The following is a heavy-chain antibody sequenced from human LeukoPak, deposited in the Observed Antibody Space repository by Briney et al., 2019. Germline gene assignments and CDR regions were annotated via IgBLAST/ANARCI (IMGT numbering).Heavy chain of an antibody. CDR1: GGSMSNYY. D-gene: IGHD3-10*01. CDR2: IYYSGTT. Sequence: PSETLSLTCTVSGGSMSNYYWSWIRQPPGKGLEWIGYIYYSGTTNYNPSLKSRVTISLDTSKSQFSLKLRSVTAADTAVYYCARGKKDDTGSYPADYWGQGSLVTVSS. J-gene: IGHJ4*02. V-gene: IGHV4-59*01. CDR3: ARGKKDDTGSYPADY.